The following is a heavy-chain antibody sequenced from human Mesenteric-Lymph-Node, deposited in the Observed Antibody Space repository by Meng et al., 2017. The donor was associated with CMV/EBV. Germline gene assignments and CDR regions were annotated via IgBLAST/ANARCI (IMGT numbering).Heavy chain of an antibody. CDR3: ARASGGKGNRQLDF. CDR1: AYTFTSCD. D-gene: IGHD2-15*01. Sequence: ASAMVFCKASAYTFTSCDINWVRHATGQGPEWMGWMNPNSGNTGYAEIFQGRITMTRNTSISTAYMELSGLTSEDTAVYYCARASGGKGNRQLDFWGQGTLVTVSS. V-gene: IGHV1-8*01. CDR2: MNPNSGNT. J-gene: IGHJ4*02.